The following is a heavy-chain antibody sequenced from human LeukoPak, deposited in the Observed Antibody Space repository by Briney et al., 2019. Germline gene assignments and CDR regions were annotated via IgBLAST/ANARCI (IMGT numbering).Heavy chain of an antibody. D-gene: IGHD3-10*01. J-gene: IGHJ4*01. Sequence: SETLSLTCSVSGASITASGFYWAWVRRPPGKGLEWIGGLYYGVTNYYNPSLQSRVTISVDTSKNQFSLDLASVTAADTAVYYCARRSHSPLGSPYWGQGTQVTVSS. CDR2: LYYGVTN. CDR3: ARRSHSPLGSPY. V-gene: IGHV4-39*01. CDR1: GASITASGFY.